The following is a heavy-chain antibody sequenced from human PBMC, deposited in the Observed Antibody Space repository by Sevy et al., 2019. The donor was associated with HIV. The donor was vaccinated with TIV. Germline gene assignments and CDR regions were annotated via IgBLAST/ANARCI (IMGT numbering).Heavy chain of an antibody. CDR3: AKERGVHNLDYFDY. CDR2: FSGSGSTT. Sequence: GRSLRLSCAGSGFTFSSSALSWVRQAPGKGLEWVSLFSGSGSTTYYADSVKGRFTISRDNSKNTVYLQMNSVRADDTAVYYCAKERGVHNLDYFDYWGQGALVTVSS. J-gene: IGHJ4*02. CDR1: GFTFSSSA. D-gene: IGHD2-8*01. V-gene: IGHV3-23*01.